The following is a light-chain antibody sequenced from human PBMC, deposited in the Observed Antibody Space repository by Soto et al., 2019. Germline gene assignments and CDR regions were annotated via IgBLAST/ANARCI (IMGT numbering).Light chain of an antibody. CDR3: SSYTRSSTVV. Sequence: QSALTQPASVSGSPGQSITLSCTGTSSDIGGSNYVSWYQQHPGKAPKLMIYEVSNRPSGVSNRFSGSKSGNTASLTVSGLQAEDEGYYYCSSYTRSSTVVFGGGTQLTVL. CDR2: EVS. J-gene: IGLJ2*01. V-gene: IGLV2-14*01. CDR1: SSDIGGSNY.